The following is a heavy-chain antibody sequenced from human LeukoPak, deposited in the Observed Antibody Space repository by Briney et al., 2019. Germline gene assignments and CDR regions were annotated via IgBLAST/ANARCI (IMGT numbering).Heavy chain of an antibody. CDR1: RFTFCSYW. V-gene: IGHV3-7*01. Sequence: PGGSLRLSCAASRFTFCSYWMTWVLQDPREGLEWVASIKQDGSENYYVDSVKGRFTISRDNAKNSLHLQMNSLRAEDTAVYYCASSLVGWGQGTLVTVSS. CDR3: ASSLVG. D-gene: IGHD2-8*02. CDR2: IKQDGSEN. J-gene: IGHJ4*02.